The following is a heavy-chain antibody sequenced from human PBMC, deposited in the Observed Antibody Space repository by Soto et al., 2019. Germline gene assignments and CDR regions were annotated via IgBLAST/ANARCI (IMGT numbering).Heavy chain of an antibody. CDR3: ARAMEDCSGGSCYSAPSSAMDV. CDR1: GFTFSSYA. J-gene: IGHJ6*02. CDR2: ISYDGSNK. V-gene: IGHV3-30-3*01. D-gene: IGHD2-15*01. Sequence: PGGSLRLSCAASGFTFSSYAMHWVRQAPGKGLEWVAVISYDGSNKYYADSVKGRFTISRDNSKNTLYLQMNSLRAEDTAVYHCARAMEDCSGGSCYSAPSSAMDVWGQRTTVTVS.